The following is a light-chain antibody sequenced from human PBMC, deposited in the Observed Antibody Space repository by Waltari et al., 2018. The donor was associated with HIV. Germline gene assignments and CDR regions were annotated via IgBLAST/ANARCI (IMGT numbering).Light chain of an antibody. Sequence: QSALTQPPSASGSPGQSVTISCTGTSSDIGGYNYVSWYQQYPGKAPKVMIHEVKKRPSGVPYRFAGSKSGNTASLTVSGLQAEDEAYYYCSAYAGSNSWVFGGGTKLTVL. CDR3: SAYAGSNSWV. J-gene: IGLJ3*02. CDR1: SSDIGGYNY. V-gene: IGLV2-8*01. CDR2: EVK.